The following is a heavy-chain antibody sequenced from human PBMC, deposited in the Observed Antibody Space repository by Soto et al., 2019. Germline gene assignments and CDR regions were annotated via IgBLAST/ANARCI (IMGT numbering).Heavy chain of an antibody. V-gene: IGHV1-18*01. CDR3: ARADDCTHGLCHEGYDAMDV. CDR1: GYTFTAFG. D-gene: IGHD2-2*01. Sequence: QVQLVQSGAEVKTPGASVKVSCKASGYTFTAFGVTWVRQAPGQGLEWMGWIRSYDGHTNYAQNLQGRISMATDTSTRPAYMELRSLTSDDTAVYYCARADDCTHGLCHEGYDAMDVWGQGTTVTVSS. J-gene: IGHJ6*02. CDR2: IRSYDGHT.